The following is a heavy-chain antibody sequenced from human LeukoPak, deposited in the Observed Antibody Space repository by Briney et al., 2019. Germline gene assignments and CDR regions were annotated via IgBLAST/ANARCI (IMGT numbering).Heavy chain of an antibody. Sequence: GGSLRLSCAVSGFTFSIYWMSWVRQAPGKGLEWVANIQQDGSERNHENSEKGRFPHSRDNAKNSLYLQMNSLRAEDTAVYYCARDRWSYAPQGGFDCWGQGTLVTVSS. CDR3: ARDRWSYAPQGGFDC. CDR2: IQQDGSER. J-gene: IGHJ4*02. D-gene: IGHD2-2*01. CDR1: GFTFSIYW. V-gene: IGHV3-7*03.